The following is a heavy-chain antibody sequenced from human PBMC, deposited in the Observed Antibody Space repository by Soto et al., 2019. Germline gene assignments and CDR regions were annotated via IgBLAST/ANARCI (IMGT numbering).Heavy chain of an antibody. J-gene: IGHJ4*02. CDR2: INHDGST. CDR1: GGSFSVYY. Sequence: PSETLSLTCAFYGGSFSVYYWRLIRQPPGKGLEWIGEINHDGSTNYNPSPKSRVTISVDTSKNQFSLKLSSVTAADTAVYYCSSSARRISMIRGLLRLDYWGQGTLVTVSS. V-gene: IGHV4-34*01. CDR3: SSSARRISMIRGLLRLDY. D-gene: IGHD3-10*01.